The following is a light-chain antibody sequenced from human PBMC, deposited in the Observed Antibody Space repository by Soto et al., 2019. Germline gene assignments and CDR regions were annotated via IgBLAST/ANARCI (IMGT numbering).Light chain of an antibody. CDR1: QGISNY. Sequence: DIQMTQSPSAMSASVGDRVTITCRASQGISNYLAWFQQKPGKVPERLIYATSSLQSGVPSRFGGSGSGTEFTLTISSLQPEDSATYYCLQHNIYPWTFGQGTKVEI. CDR2: ATS. V-gene: IGKV1-17*03. CDR3: LQHNIYPWT. J-gene: IGKJ1*01.